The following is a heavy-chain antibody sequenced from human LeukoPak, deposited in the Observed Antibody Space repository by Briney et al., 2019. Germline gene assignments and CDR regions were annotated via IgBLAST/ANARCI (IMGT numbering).Heavy chain of an antibody. Sequence: GASVKVSCKSSGYTFTGYYMHWVRQAPGQGLEWMGWINPNSGGTNYAQKFQGRVTMTRDTSISTAYMELSRLRSDDTAVYYCARVIRRWLQTDAFGIWGQGTMVTVSS. CDR3: ARVIRRWLQTDAFGI. J-gene: IGHJ3*02. V-gene: IGHV1-2*02. CDR1: GYTFTGYY. D-gene: IGHD5-24*01. CDR2: INPNSGGT.